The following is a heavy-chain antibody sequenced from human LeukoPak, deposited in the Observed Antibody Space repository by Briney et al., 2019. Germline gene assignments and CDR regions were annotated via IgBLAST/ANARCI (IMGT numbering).Heavy chain of an antibody. D-gene: IGHD3-10*01. Sequence: PGGSLRLSCAASGFTFNSYAMHWVRQAPGKGLEYVSAISTSGGSTYYANSVKGRFTVSRDNSKNTLYLQVGSLTAEDMAVYYCARDQGAVVRGRTYFDYWGQGTLVTVSS. CDR3: ARDQGAVVRGRTYFDY. CDR1: GFTFNSYA. CDR2: ISTSGGST. J-gene: IGHJ4*02. V-gene: IGHV3-64*01.